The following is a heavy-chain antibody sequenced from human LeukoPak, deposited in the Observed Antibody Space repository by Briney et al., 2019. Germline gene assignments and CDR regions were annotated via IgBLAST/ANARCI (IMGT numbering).Heavy chain of an antibody. V-gene: IGHV4-59*01. J-gene: IGHJ4*02. CDR3: ARAIGRFGEEIDY. CDR2: IYYSGST. CDR1: GGSISTYY. D-gene: IGHD3-10*01. Sequence: SSETLSLTCTVSGGSISTYYWNWIRQPPGKGLEWIGYIYYSGSTNYNPSLKSRVTISVDTSKNQFSLKLSSVTAADTAVYYCARAIGRFGEEIDYWGQGTLVTVSS.